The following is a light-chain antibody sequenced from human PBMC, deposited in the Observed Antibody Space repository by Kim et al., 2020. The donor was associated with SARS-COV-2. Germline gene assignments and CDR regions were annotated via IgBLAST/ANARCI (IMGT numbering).Light chain of an antibody. CDR3: ETWDSNTHV. Sequence: QPVLTQSSSASASLGSSVKLTCTLSSRHSSYIIAWHQQQPGKAPRYLMKLEGSGTYNKGSGVPDRFSGSSSGADRYLTISTLQSEDEADYYCETWDSNTHVFGGGTQLTVL. V-gene: IGLV4-60*03. CDR2: LEGSGTY. J-gene: IGLJ3*02. CDR1: SRHSSYI.